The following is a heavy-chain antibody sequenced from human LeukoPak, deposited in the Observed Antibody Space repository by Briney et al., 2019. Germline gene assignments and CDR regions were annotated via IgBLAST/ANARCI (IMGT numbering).Heavy chain of an antibody. V-gene: IGHV4-59*05. D-gene: IGHD1-26*01. Sequence: SETLSLTCTVSGASISSYYWNWIRQPPGKGLEWIGSIYYSGSTYYNPSLKSRVTISVDTSKNQFSLKLSSVTAADTAVYYCARTVGASDYWGQGTLVTVSS. CDR3: ARTVGASDY. CDR2: IYYSGST. J-gene: IGHJ4*02. CDR1: GASISSYY.